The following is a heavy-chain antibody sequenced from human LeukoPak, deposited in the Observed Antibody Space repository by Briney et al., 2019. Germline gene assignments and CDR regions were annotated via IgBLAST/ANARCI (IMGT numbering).Heavy chain of an antibody. CDR3: AKDHASVTSDYFDY. CDR1: GFTFSNYA. CDR2: IVSSGGNT. Sequence: GGSLRLSCAGSGFTFSNYAMSWVRQAPGKGLEWVSSIVSSGGNTFYADSVKGRFTISRDNSKNTLYLQMNSLRAEDTAVYYCAKDHASVTSDYFDYWGQGALVTVSS. V-gene: IGHV3-23*01. J-gene: IGHJ4*02. D-gene: IGHD4-17*01.